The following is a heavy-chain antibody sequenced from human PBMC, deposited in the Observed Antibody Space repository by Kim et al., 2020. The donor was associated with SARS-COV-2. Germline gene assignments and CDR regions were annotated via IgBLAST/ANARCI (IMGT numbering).Heavy chain of an antibody. D-gene: IGHD3-3*01. CDR1: GYTFTSYY. J-gene: IGHJ6*02. CDR3: AREWGVVITDYYYYYGMDV. V-gene: IGHV1-46*01. CDR2: INPSGGST. Sequence: ASVKVSCKASGYTFTSYYMHWVRQAPGQGLEWMGIINPSGGSTSYAQKFQGRVTMTRDTSTSTVYMELSSLRSEDTAVYYCAREWGVVITDYYYYYGMDVWGQGTTVTVSS.